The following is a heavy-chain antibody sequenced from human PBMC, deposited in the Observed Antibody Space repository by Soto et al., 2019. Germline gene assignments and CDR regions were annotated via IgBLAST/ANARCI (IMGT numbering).Heavy chain of an antibody. J-gene: IGHJ4*01. CDR1: GFTLRSYW. D-gene: IGHD3-10*01. V-gene: IGHV3-7*01. CDR2: IKTDASEK. CDR3: ARDSGLGQGSSVNDYLDC. Sequence: EEQLVASGGGLVQPGGSLRLSCAASGFTLRSYWMSWVRQAPGKGLEWLATIKTDASEKKYVDSVKGRFTVSRDNAKNSLYLQMDSLRAEDTAVYYCARDSGLGQGSSVNDYLDCLGRGTVVTVSS.